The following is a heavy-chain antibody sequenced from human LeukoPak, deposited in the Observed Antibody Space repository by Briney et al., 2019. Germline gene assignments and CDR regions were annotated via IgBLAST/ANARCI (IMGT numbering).Heavy chain of an antibody. CDR1: GYTFSSHG. J-gene: IGHJ4*02. CDR3: ATVRGGTTRDFDY. CDR2: IWYDGSNK. D-gene: IGHD3-10*01. V-gene: IGHV3-33*07. Sequence: GRSLRLSCAASGYTFSSHGMYCVRQAPGKGLEWVAVIWYDGSNKYYADSVRGRFTISRDNSKNTLYLQMNSLRAEDTAVYHCATVRGGTTRDFDYWGQGALVTVSS.